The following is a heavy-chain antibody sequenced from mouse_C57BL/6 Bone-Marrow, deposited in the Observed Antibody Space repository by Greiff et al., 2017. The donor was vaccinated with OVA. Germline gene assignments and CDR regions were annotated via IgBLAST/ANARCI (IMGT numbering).Heavy chain of an antibody. CDR1: GYSFTGYF. D-gene: IGHD1-1*01. CDR2: INPYNGDT. CDR3: AREESYYGSFYFDY. Sequence: VQLQQSGPELVKPGDSVKISCKASGYSFTGYFMNWVMQSHGKSLEWIGRINPYNGDTFYNQKFKGKATLTVDKSSSTAHMELRSLTSEDSAVYYFAREESYYGSFYFDYWGQGTTLTVSS. V-gene: IGHV1-20*01. J-gene: IGHJ2*01.